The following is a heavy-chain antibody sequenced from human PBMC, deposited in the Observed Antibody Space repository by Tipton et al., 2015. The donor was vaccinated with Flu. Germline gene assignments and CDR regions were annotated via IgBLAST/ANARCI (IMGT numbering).Heavy chain of an antibody. CDR3: ARDRSRNAFDI. CDR1: GGSISSYY. Sequence: PGLVKPSETLSLTCTVSGGSISSYYWSWIRQPPGKGLEWIGYIYYSGSTKYNPSLKSRVTISVDTSKKQFSLKLSSVTAADTAVYYCARDRSRNAFDIWGQGTMVTVSS. CDR2: IYYSGST. V-gene: IGHV4-59*01. J-gene: IGHJ3*02.